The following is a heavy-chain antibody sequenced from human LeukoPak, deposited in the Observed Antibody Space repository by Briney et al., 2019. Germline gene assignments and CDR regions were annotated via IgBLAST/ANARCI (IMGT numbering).Heavy chain of an antibody. CDR3: AGGNTWPGLSY. V-gene: IGHV4-4*07. CDR2: IYTSGST. CDR1: GGSISSYY. D-gene: IGHD6-25*01. J-gene: IGHJ4*02. Sequence: PSETLSLTCTVSGGSISSYYWSWIRQPAGKGLEWIGRIYTSGSTNYNPSLKSRVTMSVDTSKNQFSLKLSSVTAADTAVYFCAGGNTWPGLSYWGQGTLLTVSS.